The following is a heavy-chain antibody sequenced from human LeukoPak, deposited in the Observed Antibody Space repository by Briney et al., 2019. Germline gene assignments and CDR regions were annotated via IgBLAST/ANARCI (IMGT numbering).Heavy chain of an antibody. Sequence: ASVKVSCKASGGTFSSYAISWVRQAPGQGLEWMGGIIPIYGTANYAQKFQGRVTITADESTSTAYMELSSLRSEDTAVYYCARAFGSGSYYNGNDYWGQGTLVTVSS. J-gene: IGHJ4*02. CDR1: GGTFSSYA. V-gene: IGHV1-69*01. CDR3: ARAFGSGSYYNGNDY. CDR2: IIPIYGTA. D-gene: IGHD3-10*01.